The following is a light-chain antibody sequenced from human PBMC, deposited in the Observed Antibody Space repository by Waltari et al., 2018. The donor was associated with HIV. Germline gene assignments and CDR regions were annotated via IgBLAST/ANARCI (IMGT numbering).Light chain of an antibody. V-gene: IGLV1-44*01. CDR2: NNN. CDR3: AAWNDSLRGWV. CDR1: SSNIGPNS. Sequence: QSLLTQPPSASGTPGQRVTISCSGSSSNIGPNSANWYHHHPGTAPKLLIYNNNQRPSGVPDRFSGSKSGTSASLAISGLQSEDEADYYCAAWNDSLRGWVFGSGTKLEVL. J-gene: IGLJ3*02.